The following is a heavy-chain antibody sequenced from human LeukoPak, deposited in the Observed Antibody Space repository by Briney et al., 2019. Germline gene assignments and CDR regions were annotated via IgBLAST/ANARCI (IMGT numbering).Heavy chain of an antibody. V-gene: IGHV3-11*06. CDR2: ISSSSSYT. Sequence: GGSLRLSCAASGFTFSDYYMSWIRQAPGKGLEWVSYISSSSSYTNYADSVKGRFTISSDNAKNSLYLQMNSLRAEGTAVYYCARDNDYDILTGYYRGGYHDYWGQGTLVTVSS. CDR3: ARDNDYDILTGYYRGGYHDY. CDR1: GFTFSDYY. D-gene: IGHD3-9*01. J-gene: IGHJ4*02.